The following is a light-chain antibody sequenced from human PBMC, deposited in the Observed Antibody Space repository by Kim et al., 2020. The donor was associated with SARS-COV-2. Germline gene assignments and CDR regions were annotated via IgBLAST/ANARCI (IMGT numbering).Light chain of an antibody. CDR3: AAWDDSLSVL. Sequence: PGQRVTISCSGSISNIGSNYVYWYQQLPGTAPKRLIYRNNQRPSGVPDRFSGSKSGTSASLAISGLRSEDEADYYCAAWDDSLSVLFGGGTQLTVL. V-gene: IGLV1-47*01. CDR2: RNN. J-gene: IGLJ2*01. CDR1: ISNIGSNY.